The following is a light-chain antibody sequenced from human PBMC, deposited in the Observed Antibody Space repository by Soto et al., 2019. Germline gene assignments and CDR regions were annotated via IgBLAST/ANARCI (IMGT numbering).Light chain of an antibody. CDR1: QYVSSF. Sequence: EIVFTQSPATLSLSPGERATLSCGASQYVSSFLAWYQQKAGQAPRLLIYDASHRATGIPARFSGSGSGTDFTLTINSLEPEDFALYYCQQRYNWPPTFGQGTKVDIK. CDR3: QQRYNWPPT. J-gene: IGKJ1*01. CDR2: DAS. V-gene: IGKV3-11*01.